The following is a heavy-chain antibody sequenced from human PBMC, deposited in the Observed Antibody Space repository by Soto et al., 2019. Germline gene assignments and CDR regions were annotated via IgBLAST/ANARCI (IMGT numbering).Heavy chain of an antibody. CDR1: GGSIRSYY. J-gene: IGHJ4*02. Sequence: SETLSLTCTVSGGSIRSYYWSWIRQPPGKGLEWIGHIYNGGRPNCSPSLQSRVTISVDTSKNQFSLRLSSVTTADTAVYYCARDRDFRFDYWGQGTQVTVSS. CDR3: ARDRDFRFDY. CDR2: IYNGGRP. V-gene: IGHV4-59*01.